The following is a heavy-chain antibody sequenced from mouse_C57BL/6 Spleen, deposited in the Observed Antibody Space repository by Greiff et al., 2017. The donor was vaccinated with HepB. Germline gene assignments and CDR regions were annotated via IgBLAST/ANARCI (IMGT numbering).Heavy chain of an antibody. CDR2: IDPETGGT. CDR3: TRSSPYYYGSSPHRYFDV. V-gene: IGHV1-15*01. J-gene: IGHJ1*03. CDR1: GYTFTDYE. D-gene: IGHD1-1*01. Sequence: QVHVKQSGAELVRPGASVTLSCKASGYTFTDYEMHWVKQTPVHGLEWIGAIDPETGGTAYNQKFKGKAILTADKSSSTAYMELRSLTSEDSAVYYCTRSSPYYYGSSPHRYFDVWGTGTTVTVSS.